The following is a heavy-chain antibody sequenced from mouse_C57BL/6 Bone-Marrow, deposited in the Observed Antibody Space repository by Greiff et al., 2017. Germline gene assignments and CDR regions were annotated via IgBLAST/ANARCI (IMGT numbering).Heavy chain of an antibody. D-gene: IGHD1-3*01. CDR2: IDPETGGT. V-gene: IGHV1-15*01. CDR3: TGSKLVFDY. J-gene: IGHJ2*01. Sequence: QVQLQQSGAELVRPGASVTLSCKASGYTFTDYEMHWVKQTPVHGLEWIGAIDPETGGTAYNQKFKGKAILTADKSSSTAYMELRSLTSEDSAVYYCTGSKLVFDYWGQGTTLTVSA. CDR1: GYTFTDYE.